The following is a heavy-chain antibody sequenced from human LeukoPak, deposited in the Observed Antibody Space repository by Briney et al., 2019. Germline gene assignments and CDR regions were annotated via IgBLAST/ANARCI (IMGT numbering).Heavy chain of an antibody. CDR1: GGTFSSYA. V-gene: IGHV1-18*01. CDR2: ISAYNGNT. J-gene: IGHJ4*02. Sequence: GSSVKVSCKASGGTFSSYAVSWVRQAPGQGLEWMGWISAYNGNTNYAQKLQGRVTMTTDTSTSTAYMELRSLRSDDTAVYYCAAEPDYYGSGVGTDYWGQGTLVTVSS. CDR3: AAEPDYYGSGVGTDY. D-gene: IGHD3-10*01.